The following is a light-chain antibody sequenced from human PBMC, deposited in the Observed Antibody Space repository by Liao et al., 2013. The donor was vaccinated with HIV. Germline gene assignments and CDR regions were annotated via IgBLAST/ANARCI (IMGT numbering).Light chain of an antibody. Sequence: SYELTQSPSVSVSPGQTGSITCSGNKLGGKNVCWYQQKPGQSPVLVIYESTRRPSGIPARFSGSNSGTTATLTISGTQAIDEADYYCQAWDSGTGVFGTGTKVTVL. CDR2: EST. CDR3: QAWDSGTGV. CDR1: KLGGKN. J-gene: IGLJ1*01. V-gene: IGLV3-1*01.